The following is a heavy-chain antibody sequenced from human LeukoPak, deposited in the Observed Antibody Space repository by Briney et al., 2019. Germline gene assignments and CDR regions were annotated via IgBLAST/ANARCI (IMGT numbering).Heavy chain of an antibody. CDR3: AREVYSSSSAFDP. V-gene: IGHV1-2*02. J-gene: IGHJ5*02. CDR1: GYTFTGYY. D-gene: IGHD6-13*01. Sequence: ASVKVSCKASGYTFTGYYMHCVRQAPGQRLEWMVWINPNSGGTNYAQKFQGRVTMTRDTSISTAYMELSRVRSDDTAVYYCAREVYSSSSAFDPWGQGTLVTVSS. CDR2: INPNSGGT.